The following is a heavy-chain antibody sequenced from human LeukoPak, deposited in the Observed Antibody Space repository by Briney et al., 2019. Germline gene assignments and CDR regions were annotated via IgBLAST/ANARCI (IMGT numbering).Heavy chain of an antibody. CDR3: VRGADTGYSSDS. D-gene: IGHD3-9*01. V-gene: IGHV3-74*01. J-gene: IGHJ5*01. Sequence: GGSLRLSCVASGFTFSRYWMHWVRQAPGKGLVWVSRINSDGRSTNYADSVKGRFSISRDNAENTLYLEMNSLRVEDTAVYYCVRGADTGYSSDSWGQGTLVTVSS. CDR2: INSDGRST. CDR1: GFTFSRYW.